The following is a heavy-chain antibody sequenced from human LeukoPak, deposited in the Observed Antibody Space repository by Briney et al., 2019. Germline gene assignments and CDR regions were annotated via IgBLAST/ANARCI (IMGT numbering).Heavy chain of an antibody. V-gene: IGHV3-23*01. D-gene: IGHD2-15*01. CDR3: AFSDCSGASCLFDH. Sequence: GGSLRLSCAASGFTFSKYAMGWVRQAPGKGLEWVSTISGSRGNTYYADLEEGRFTISRDNSKNTLYLQMSSLRAEDTAVYYFAFSDCSGASCLFDHWGQGTLVTVS. CDR1: GFTFSKYA. J-gene: IGHJ4*02. CDR2: ISGSRGNT.